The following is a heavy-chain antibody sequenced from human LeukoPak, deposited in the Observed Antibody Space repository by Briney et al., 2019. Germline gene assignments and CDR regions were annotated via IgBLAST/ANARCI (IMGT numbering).Heavy chain of an antibody. V-gene: IGHV3-53*01. J-gene: IGHJ4*02. CDR1: GFTVSTNY. D-gene: IGHD6-19*01. CDR2: IYSGGGI. CDR3: ARAGGLRIAVAPIDC. Sequence: PGGSLRLSCAASGFTVSTNYMSWVRQAPGKGLEWVSIIYSGGGIFYADSVKGRFTIFRDNSKNTLYLQMSSLRAEDTAVYYCARAGGLRIAVAPIDCWGQGTLVTVSS.